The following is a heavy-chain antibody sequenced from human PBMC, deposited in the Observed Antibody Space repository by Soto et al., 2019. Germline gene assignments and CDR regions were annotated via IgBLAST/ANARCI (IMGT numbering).Heavy chain of an antibody. CDR3: ARATGSNHPFDY. CDR1: GFTFSTYW. V-gene: IGHV3-74*01. CDR2: ISTDGSST. Sequence: GGSMRLSCAATGFTFSTYWMHWVRQGPGKGLVWVSRISTDGSSTTYADSVKGRFTISRDNAKNTLYLQMNSLRAEDTAVYYCARATGSNHPFDYWGQGS. J-gene: IGHJ4*02. D-gene: IGHD2-2*01.